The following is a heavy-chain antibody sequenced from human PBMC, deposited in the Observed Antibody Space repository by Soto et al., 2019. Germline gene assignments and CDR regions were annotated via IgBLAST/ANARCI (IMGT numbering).Heavy chain of an antibody. J-gene: IGHJ6*02. V-gene: IGHV3-11*01. Sequence: RLSCAASGFTFSDSYMSWIRQAPGKGLEWISYITFSGNTVYYADSLKGRFTISRDNAKNSLYLQMNRLRAEDTAVYYCARVSWREKYGMDVCGQGTTVTVSS. CDR2: ITFSGNTV. CDR3: ARVSWREKYGMDV. CDR1: GFTFSDSY.